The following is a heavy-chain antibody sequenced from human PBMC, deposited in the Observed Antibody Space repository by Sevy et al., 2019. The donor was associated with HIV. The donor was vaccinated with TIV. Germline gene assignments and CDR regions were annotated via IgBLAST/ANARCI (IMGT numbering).Heavy chain of an antibody. V-gene: IGHV3-11*06. Sequence: GGSLRLSCAASGFTFSDYYMSWIRQAPGKGLEWVSYISSSSSYTSYADSVKGRFTISRDNAKNSLYLQMNSLRAEDTAVYYCARVALYSGSYYGYWGQGTLVTVSS. CDR3: ARVALYSGSYYGY. J-gene: IGHJ4*02. D-gene: IGHD1-26*01. CDR2: ISSSSSYT. CDR1: GFTFSDYY.